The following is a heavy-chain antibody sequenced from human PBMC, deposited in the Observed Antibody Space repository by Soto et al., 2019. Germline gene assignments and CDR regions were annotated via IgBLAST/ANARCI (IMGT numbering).Heavy chain of an antibody. D-gene: IGHD2-15*01. CDR1: GFTFSSYA. CDR3: AKVVWDIVVVVAATPVAFDI. Sequence: GGSLRLSCAASGFTFSSYAMSWVRQAPGKGLEWVSAISGSGGSTYYADSVKGRFTISRDNSKNTLYLQMNSLRAEDTAVYYCAKVVWDIVVVVAATPVAFDIWGQGTMVTVSS. V-gene: IGHV3-23*01. J-gene: IGHJ3*02. CDR2: ISGSGGST.